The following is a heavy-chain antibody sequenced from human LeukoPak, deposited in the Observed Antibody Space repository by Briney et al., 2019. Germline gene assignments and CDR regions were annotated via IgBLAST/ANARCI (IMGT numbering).Heavy chain of an antibody. CDR3: AKDGDGYNPGNY. V-gene: IGHV3-33*06. J-gene: IGHJ4*02. CDR1: GFTFSSYG. D-gene: IGHD5-24*01. Sequence: GGSLRLSCAASGFTFSSYGMHWVRQAPGKGLEWVAVIWYDGSNKYYADSVKGRFTISRDNSKNTLYLQMNSLRAEDTAVYYCAKDGDGYNPGNYWGQGTLVTVSS. CDR2: IWYDGSNK.